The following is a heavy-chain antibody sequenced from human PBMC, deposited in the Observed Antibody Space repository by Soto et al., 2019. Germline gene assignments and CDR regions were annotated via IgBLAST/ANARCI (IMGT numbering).Heavy chain of an antibody. D-gene: IGHD6-13*01. CDR3: ARGEYSSSWYGGFVRTDYYYYGMDV. CDR1: GYTFTSYG. Sequence: ASVKVSWKASGYTFTSYGISWVRQAPGQGLEWMGWISAYNGNTNYAQKLQGRVTMTTDTSTSTAYMELRSLRSDDTAVYYCARGEYSSSWYGGFVRTDYYYYGMDVWGQGTTVTVSS. J-gene: IGHJ6*02. CDR2: ISAYNGNT. V-gene: IGHV1-18*01.